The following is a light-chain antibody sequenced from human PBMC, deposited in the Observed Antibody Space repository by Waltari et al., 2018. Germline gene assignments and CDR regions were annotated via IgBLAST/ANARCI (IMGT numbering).Light chain of an antibody. CDR2: QDN. J-gene: IGLJ2*01. V-gene: IGLV3-1*01. Sequence: SYELTQPPSVSVSPGQTATITCPGDKLEDNYASWYQQRPGQSPGLVIYQDNRRPSGIPERFSGSTSGNTATLTISGTQAMDEADYYCQAWGRNTYVVFGGGTKVTVL. CDR1: KLEDNY. CDR3: QAWGRNTYVV.